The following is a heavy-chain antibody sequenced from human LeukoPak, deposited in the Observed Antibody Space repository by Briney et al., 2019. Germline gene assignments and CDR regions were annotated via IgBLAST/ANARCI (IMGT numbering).Heavy chain of an antibody. V-gene: IGHV3-11*04. CDR1: GFTFSDYY. CDR2: ISSNGSII. Sequence: PGESLRLSCGASGFTFSDYYMSWIRQAPGKGLEWVSYISSNGSIINYADSVKGRFTISRDNAKNSLYLQMNSLRAEDTAVYYCAELGITMIGGVWGKGTTVTISS. J-gene: IGHJ6*04. D-gene: IGHD3-10*02. CDR3: AELGITMIGGV.